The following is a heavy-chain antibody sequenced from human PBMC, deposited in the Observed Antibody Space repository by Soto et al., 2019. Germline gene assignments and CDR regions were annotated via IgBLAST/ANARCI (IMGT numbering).Heavy chain of an antibody. CDR2: ISYDGSNK. Sequence: QVQLVESGGGVVQPGRSLRLSCAASGFTFSSYGMHWVRQAPGKGLEWVAVISYDGSNKYYADSVKGRFTISRDNSKNKVYLQMNSLRAEDTAVYYCEKDYPHDIVVVPAAAYYYYGMDVWGQGTTVTVSS. V-gene: IGHV3-30*18. J-gene: IGHJ6*02. CDR3: EKDYPHDIVVVPAAAYYYYGMDV. D-gene: IGHD2-2*01. CDR1: GFTFSSYG.